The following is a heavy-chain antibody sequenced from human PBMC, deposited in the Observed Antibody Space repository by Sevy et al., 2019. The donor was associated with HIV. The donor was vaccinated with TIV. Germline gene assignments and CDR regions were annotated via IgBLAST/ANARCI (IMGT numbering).Heavy chain of an antibody. Sequence: GGSLRLSCAATGFTFSNYDMNWVRQAPGKGLEWVSSISTTTSDMYYADSVKGRFTISRDNTKNSLYLQMNRLRAEDTAVYYCAGSYCSNGVCLTNWFDPWGQGTLVTVSS. V-gene: IGHV3-21*01. J-gene: IGHJ5*02. D-gene: IGHD2-8*01. CDR1: GFTFSNYD. CDR2: ISTTTSDM. CDR3: AGSYCSNGVCLTNWFDP.